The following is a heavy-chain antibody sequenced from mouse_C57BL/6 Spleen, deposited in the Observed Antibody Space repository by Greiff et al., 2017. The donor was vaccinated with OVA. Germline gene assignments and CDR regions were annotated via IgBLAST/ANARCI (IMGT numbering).Heavy chain of an antibody. D-gene: IGHD4-1*01. CDR2: IHPNSGGT. CDR1: GYTFTSYW. V-gene: IGHV1-64*01. CDR3: ARGANWASWFAY. J-gene: IGHJ3*01. Sequence: VQLQESGAELVKPGASVKLSCKASGYTFTSYWMHWVKQRPGQGLEWIGMIHPNSGGTNYNEKFKGKATLTVDKSSSTAYMQLSSLTSEDSAVYSGARGANWASWFAYWGQGTLVTVSA.